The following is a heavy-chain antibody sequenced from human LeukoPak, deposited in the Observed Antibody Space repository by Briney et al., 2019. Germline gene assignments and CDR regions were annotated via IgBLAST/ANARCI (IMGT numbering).Heavy chain of an antibody. CDR2: IIPIFGTA. CDR3: ARGRGVIILVSYYYYGMDV. V-gene: IGHV1-69*01. CDR1: GGTFSSYA. J-gene: IGHJ6*04. D-gene: IGHD3-10*01. Sequence: RISCKASGGTFSSYAISWVRQAPGQGLEWMGGIIPIFGTANYAQKFQGRVTITADESTSTAYMELSSLRSEDTAVYYCARGRGVIILVSYYYYGMDVWGRGTTVTVSS.